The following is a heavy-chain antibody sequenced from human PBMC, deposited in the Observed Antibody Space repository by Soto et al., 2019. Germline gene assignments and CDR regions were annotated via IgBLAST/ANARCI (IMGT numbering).Heavy chain of an antibody. CDR2: ISGGGGST. J-gene: IGHJ6*01. V-gene: IGHV3-23*01. CDR3: AKGQGSYYYYGMDV. Sequence: EVQLLESGGGLVQPGGSLRLSCAASGFTFSSDAMSWVRQAPGKGLEWVSTISGGGGSTYYADSVKGRFTISRDNSKNTLYLQMNSMRAEDTAVYYCAKGQGSYYYYGMDVWGQGTTVTISS. CDR1: GFTFSSDA.